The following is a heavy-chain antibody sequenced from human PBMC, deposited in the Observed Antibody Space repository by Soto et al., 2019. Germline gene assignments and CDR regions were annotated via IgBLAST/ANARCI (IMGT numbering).Heavy chain of an antibody. D-gene: IGHD5-12*01. V-gene: IGHV3-33*01. CDR2: IWYDGSNK. CDR3: ARASGPFDY. Sequence: VQLVESGGGVVQPGRSLRLSCAASGFAFSTYGIHWVRQAPGKGLEWVAVIWYDGSNKYYAGSVKGRFTISRDNSKNTLYLQMKGMRAVDRAVYYCARASGPFDYWGQGTQVTVSS. J-gene: IGHJ4*02. CDR1: GFAFSTYG.